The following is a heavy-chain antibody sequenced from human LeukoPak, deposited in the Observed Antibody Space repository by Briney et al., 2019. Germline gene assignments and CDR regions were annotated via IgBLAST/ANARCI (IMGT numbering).Heavy chain of an antibody. D-gene: IGHD3-3*01. J-gene: IGHJ6*03. CDR2: IIPIFGTP. CDR3: ARQFYDFWSGHYYYYYMDV. Sequence: ASVKVSCKASGGTFSSYAISWVRQAPGQGLEWMGRIIPIFGTPNYAQKFQGRVTITADEYTSTAYMELSSLRSEDTAVYYCARQFYDFWSGHYYYYYMDVWGKGTTVTVSS. V-gene: IGHV1-69*13. CDR1: GGTFSSYA.